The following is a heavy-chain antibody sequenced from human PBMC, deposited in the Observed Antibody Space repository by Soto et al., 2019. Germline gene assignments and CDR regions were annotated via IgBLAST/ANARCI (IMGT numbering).Heavy chain of an antibody. CDR1: GVSISIDPYY. D-gene: IGHD3-16*01. J-gene: IGHJ4*02. CDR3: ASGVYGSRFDF. Sequence: SESLSLTFSVSGVSISIDPYYRNWIRQPPGKGLEWIGNIYQNGNTYYSPSLKSRVIISVDTSKNQFSLKLSSVIAADTAVYYCASGVYGSRFDFWGQGTQVT. V-gene: IGHV4-39*01. CDR2: IYQNGNT.